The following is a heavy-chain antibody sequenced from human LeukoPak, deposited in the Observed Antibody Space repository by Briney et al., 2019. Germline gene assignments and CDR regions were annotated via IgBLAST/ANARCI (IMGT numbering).Heavy chain of an antibody. CDR3: AGYLRPLTEY. D-gene: IGHD5-18*01. CDR2: INSGGSGT. Sequence: GGSLRLSCAASGFNFASHWMHWVRQTPGKGLVWVSRINSGGSGTSYADSVEGRFTISRDNAKNTLYLQMNSLRAEDTAVYYCAGYLRPLTEYWGQGTLVTVSS. V-gene: IGHV3-74*01. J-gene: IGHJ4*02. CDR1: GFNFASHW.